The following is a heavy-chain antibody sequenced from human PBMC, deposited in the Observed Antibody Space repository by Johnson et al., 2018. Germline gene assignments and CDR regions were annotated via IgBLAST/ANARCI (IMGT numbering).Heavy chain of an antibody. CDR1: GYTFTSYD. Sequence: QVQLVQSGAEVKKPGASVKVSCKASGYTFTSYDINWVRQATGQGLEWMGWMNPNSGNTGYAQKFQGRVTMTRNTSISTAYMELSSLRSEDTAVSYCASTYDYDVSGYLKPELVRYYYGMDRWGQGTTVTVSS. D-gene: IGHD3-22*01. V-gene: IGHV1-8*01. J-gene: IGHJ6*02. CDR3: ASTYDYDVSGYLKPELVRYYYGMDR. CDR2: MNPNSGNT.